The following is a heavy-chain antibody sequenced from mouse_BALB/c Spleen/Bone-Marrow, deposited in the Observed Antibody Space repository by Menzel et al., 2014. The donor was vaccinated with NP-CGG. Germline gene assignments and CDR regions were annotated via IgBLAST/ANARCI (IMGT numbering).Heavy chain of an antibody. V-gene: IGHV5-6-4*01. D-gene: IGHD1-2*01. Sequence: EVNVVESGGGLVKPGGSLKLSCAASGFTFSSYTMSWVRQTPEKRLEWVATITSGGSYTYYPDSVKGRFTISRDNAKNTLYLQMSSLESEDTAMYYCTRDNGPFDYWGQGTTLTVSS. J-gene: IGHJ2*01. CDR1: GFTFSSYT. CDR2: ITSGGSYT. CDR3: TRDNGPFDY.